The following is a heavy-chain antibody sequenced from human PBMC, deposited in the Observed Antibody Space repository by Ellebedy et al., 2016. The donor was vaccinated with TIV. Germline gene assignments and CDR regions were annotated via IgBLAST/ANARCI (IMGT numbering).Heavy chain of an antibody. J-gene: IGHJ5*02. D-gene: IGHD4-17*01. CDR3: ARRGAYGDYAVQVNSWFDR. CDR1: GFSFRSYW. V-gene: IGHV3-7*03. CDR2: IYQDGSFR. Sequence: PGGSLRLSCAAPGFSFRSYWMSWVRQAPGKGLEWVANIYQDGSFRFYAESVKGRFTISRDNAKSSLILQMNSLRAEDTAVYYCARRGAYGDYAVQVNSWFDRWGQGTLVAVSS.